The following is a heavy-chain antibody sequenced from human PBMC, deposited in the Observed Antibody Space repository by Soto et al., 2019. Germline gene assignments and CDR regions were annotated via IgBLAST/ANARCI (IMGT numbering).Heavy chain of an antibody. V-gene: IGHV1-24*01. CDR2: FDPEDGET. CDR1: GYTLTELS. J-gene: IGHJ4*02. D-gene: IGHD3-22*01. CDR3: ATLLPDYYDSSGPFDY. Sequence: ASVKVSFKVSGYTLTELSMHWVRQAPGKGLEWMGGFDPEDGETIYAQKFQGRVTMTEDTSTDTAYMELSSLRSEDTAVYYCATLLPDYYDSSGPFDYWGQGNLVTVSS.